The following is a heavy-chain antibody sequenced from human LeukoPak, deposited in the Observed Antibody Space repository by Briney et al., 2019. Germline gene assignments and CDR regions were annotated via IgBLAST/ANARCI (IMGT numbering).Heavy chain of an antibody. V-gene: IGHV4-39*07. J-gene: IGHJ5*02. CDR2: IYYSGST. Sequence: SETLSPTCTVSGGSISSSSYYWGWIRQPPGKGLEWIGSIYYSGSTYYNPSLKSRVTISVDTSKNQFSLKLSSVTAADTAVYYCARGGGSSGYRNWFDPWGQGTLVTVSS. CDR1: GGSISSSSYY. CDR3: ARGGGSSGYRNWFDP. D-gene: IGHD3-22*01.